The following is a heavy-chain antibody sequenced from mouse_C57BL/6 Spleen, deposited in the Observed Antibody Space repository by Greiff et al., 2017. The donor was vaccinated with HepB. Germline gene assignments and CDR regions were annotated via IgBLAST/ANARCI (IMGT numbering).Heavy chain of an antibody. Sequence: DVMLVESGGGLVKPGGSLKLSCAASGFTFSSYAMSWVRQTPEKRLEWVATISDGGSYTYYPDNVKGRFTISRDNAKNNLYLQMSHLKSEDTAMYYCAREDLGYYYGSSLDYWGQGTTLTVSS. CDR2: ISDGGSYT. CDR1: GFTFSSYA. J-gene: IGHJ2*01. D-gene: IGHD1-1*01. V-gene: IGHV5-4*01. CDR3: AREDLGYYYGSSLDY.